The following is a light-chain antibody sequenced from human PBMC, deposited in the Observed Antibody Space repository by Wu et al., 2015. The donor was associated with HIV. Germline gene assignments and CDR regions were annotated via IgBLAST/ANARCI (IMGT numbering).Light chain of an antibody. CDR3: QQYSSYPLT. V-gene: IGKV1-5*03. CDR2: KTS. J-gene: IGKJ4*01. CDR1: QSISSW. Sequence: DIQMTQSPSTLSASVGDRVTITCRASQSISSWLAWWQQKPGKAPKFLIYKTSNLESGVPSRFSGSGSGTEFTLTISSLQPDDFATYFCQQYSSYPLTFGGGTKVEIK.